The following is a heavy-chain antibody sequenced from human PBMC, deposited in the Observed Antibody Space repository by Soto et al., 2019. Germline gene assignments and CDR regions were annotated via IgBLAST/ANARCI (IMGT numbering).Heavy chain of an antibody. Sequence: PSETLSLTCTVSGGSISSGDFYWSWIRQPPGKGLGLIGNIYYSGSTYYNPSLRSRAIMSVDTSQNQFSLKLSSLTAADTAVYFCARADDFSDSFAYWGQVALVTVSS. CDR1: GGSISSGDFY. J-gene: IGHJ4*02. V-gene: IGHV4-30-4*01. CDR2: IYYSGST. CDR3: ARADDFSDSFAY. D-gene: IGHD4-17*01.